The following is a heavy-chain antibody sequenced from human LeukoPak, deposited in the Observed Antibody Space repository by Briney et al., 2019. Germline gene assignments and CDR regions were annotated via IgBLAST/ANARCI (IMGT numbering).Heavy chain of an antibody. CDR2: IYKSGGT. J-gene: IGHJ4*02. Sequence: SETLSLTCTVSGDSISSYYWSWIRQPPGKGRECIGYIYKSGGTNYFPTLKGRLTIPIDTSKNQFSLQLSSVTAADSAVYYCARLTRLSTSPDRYYLDYWGQGTLVTVSA. CDR1: GDSISSYY. D-gene: IGHD6-6*01. CDR3: ARLTRLSTSPDRYYLDY. V-gene: IGHV4-4*09.